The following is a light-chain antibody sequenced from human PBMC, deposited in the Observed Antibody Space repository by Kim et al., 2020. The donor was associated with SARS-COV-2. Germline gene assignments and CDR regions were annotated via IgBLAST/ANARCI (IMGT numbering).Light chain of an antibody. V-gene: IGLV3-1*01. CDR2: QDS. CDR1: KLGDKY. CDR3: QAWDSSTVV. Sequence: VSPGQTARIPCSGDKLGDKYACWYQQKPGQSPVLVIYQDSKRPSGIPERFSGSNSGNTATLTISGTQAMDEADYYCQAWDSSTVVFGGGTQLTVL. J-gene: IGLJ2*01.